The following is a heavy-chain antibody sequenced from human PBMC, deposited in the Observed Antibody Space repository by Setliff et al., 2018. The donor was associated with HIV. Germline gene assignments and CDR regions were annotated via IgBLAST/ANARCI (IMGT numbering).Heavy chain of an antibody. CDR1: GFAFDNYG. Sequence: GGSLRLSCEASGFAFDNYGMSWVRQAPGKGLEWVANIDREGSETNSVDYVKGRFTISRDNAKNSLYLQMNSLGAEDTALYYCARGGEYYSDSGGIYYYMDVWGKGTTVTVSS. D-gene: IGHD3-22*01. V-gene: IGHV3-7*03. CDR3: ARGGEYYSDSGGIYYYMDV. J-gene: IGHJ6*03. CDR2: IDREGSET.